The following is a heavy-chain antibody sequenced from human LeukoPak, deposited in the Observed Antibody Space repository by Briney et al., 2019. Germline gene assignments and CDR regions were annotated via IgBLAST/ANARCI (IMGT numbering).Heavy chain of an antibody. V-gene: IGHV3-33*01. CDR1: GFTLSSYG. D-gene: IGHD2-2*02. J-gene: IGHJ6*02. CDR2: IWYDGSNK. CDR3: ARDGIVVVPAAIPHYYYYGMDV. Sequence: GRSLRLSCAASGFTLSSYGMHWVRQAPGKGLEWVAVIWYDGSNKYYADSVKGRFTISRDNSKNTLYLQMNSLRAEDTAVYYCARDGIVVVPAAIPHYYYYGMDVWGQGTTVTVSS.